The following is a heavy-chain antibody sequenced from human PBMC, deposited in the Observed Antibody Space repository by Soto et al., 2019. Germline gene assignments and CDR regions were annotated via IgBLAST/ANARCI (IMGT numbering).Heavy chain of an antibody. CDR1: GYNFTSYA. V-gene: IGHV1-3*01. Sequence: ASVKVSCKASGYNFTSYAMHWVRQAPGQRLEWMGWINAGNGNTKYSQKFQGRVTITRDTSASTAYMELSSVTAADTAVYYCARGSSSWANYNWFDPWGQGTLVTVSS. CDR2: INAGNGNT. J-gene: IGHJ5*02. D-gene: IGHD6-13*01. CDR3: ARGSSSWANYNWFDP.